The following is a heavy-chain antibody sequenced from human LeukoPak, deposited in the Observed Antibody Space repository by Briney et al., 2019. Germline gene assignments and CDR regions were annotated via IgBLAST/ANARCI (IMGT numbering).Heavy chain of an antibody. V-gene: IGHV4-4*07. J-gene: IGHJ4*02. CDR3: ARESASSSWYGGVDY. D-gene: IGHD6-13*01. Sequence: SETLSLTCTISGASIDSYYWSWIRQPAGKGLEWIGRIYYSGSTNYNPSLKSRVTMSVDTSMDQFSLKLSSVTAADTAVYYCARESASSSWYGGVDYWGQGTLVTVSS. CDR2: IYYSGST. CDR1: GASIDSYY.